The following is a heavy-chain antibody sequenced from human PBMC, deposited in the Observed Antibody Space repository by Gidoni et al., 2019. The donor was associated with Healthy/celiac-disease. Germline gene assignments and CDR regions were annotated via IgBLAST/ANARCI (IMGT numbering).Heavy chain of an antibody. CDR1: GFTFSRYA. CDR2: ISGSGGSK. V-gene: IGHV3-23*01. D-gene: IGHD6-6*01. Sequence: EVQLLESGGGLVQPGGSLRLSCAASGFTFSRYAMSWVRQDPGKGLEWVAAISGSGGSKYYADCVKGRFTISRDNSKNTLYLQMNSLRAEDTAVYYCAKTSSSHHYYYYYMDVWGKGTTVTVSS. CDR3: AKTSSSHHYYYYYMDV. J-gene: IGHJ6*03.